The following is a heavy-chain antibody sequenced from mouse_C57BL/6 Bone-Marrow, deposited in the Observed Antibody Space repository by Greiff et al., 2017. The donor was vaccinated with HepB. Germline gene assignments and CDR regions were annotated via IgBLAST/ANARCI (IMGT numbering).Heavy chain of an antibody. CDR3: ARSDSSGYGGFDY. V-gene: IGHV1-82*01. CDR2: IYPGDGDT. D-gene: IGHD3-2*02. J-gene: IGHJ2*01. Sequence: QVHVKQPGAELVKPGASVKISCKASGYAFSSSWMNWVKQRPGKGLEWIGRIYPGDGDTNYNGKFKGKATLTADKSSSTAYMQLSSLTSEDSAVYFCARSDSSGYGGFDYWGQGTTLTVSS. CDR1: GYAFSSSW.